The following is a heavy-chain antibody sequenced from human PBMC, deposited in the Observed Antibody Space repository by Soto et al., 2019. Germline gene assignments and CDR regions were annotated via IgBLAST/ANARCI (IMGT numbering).Heavy chain of an antibody. CDR3: ARIFCGGDCYLGGSWFDP. CDR1: RYTFTSYG. V-gene: IGHV1-18*01. CDR2: ISAYNGNT. Sequence: ASLKVSCKASRYTFTSYGIRWVRQAPGQGLEWMGWISAYNGNTNYAQKLQGRVTMTTDTSTSTAYTELRSLRSDDTAVYYCARIFCGGDCYLGGSWFDPWGQGTLVTVSS. D-gene: IGHD2-21*01. J-gene: IGHJ5*02.